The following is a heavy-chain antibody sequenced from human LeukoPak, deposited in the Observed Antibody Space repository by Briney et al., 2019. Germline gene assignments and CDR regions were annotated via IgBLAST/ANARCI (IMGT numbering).Heavy chain of an antibody. CDR3: ATPSSSWYPYYFDY. CDR1: GGSISSYY. D-gene: IGHD6-13*01. Sequence: SETLSLTCTVSGGSISSYYWSWIRQPPGKGLEWIGYIYYSGGTNYNPSLKSRVTISVDTSKNQFSLKLSSVTAADTAVYYCATPSSSWYPYYFDYWSQGTLVTVSS. J-gene: IGHJ4*02. V-gene: IGHV4-59*08. CDR2: IYYSGGT.